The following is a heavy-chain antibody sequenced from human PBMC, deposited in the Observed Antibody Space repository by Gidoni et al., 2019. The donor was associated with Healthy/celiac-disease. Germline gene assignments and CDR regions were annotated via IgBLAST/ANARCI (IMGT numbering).Heavy chain of an antibody. CDR3: AKAPYDILTGYLPNFDY. J-gene: IGHJ4*02. V-gene: IGHV3-23*01. Sequence: EVHLFESGGGLVQPGGSLRLSCAASGFTFSSTAMSWVRQAPGKGLEWVSAISGSGGSTYYADSVKGRFTISRDNSKNTLYLQMNSLRAEDTAVYYCAKAPYDILTGYLPNFDYWGQGTLVTVSS. D-gene: IGHD3-9*01. CDR2: ISGSGGST. CDR1: GFTFSSTA.